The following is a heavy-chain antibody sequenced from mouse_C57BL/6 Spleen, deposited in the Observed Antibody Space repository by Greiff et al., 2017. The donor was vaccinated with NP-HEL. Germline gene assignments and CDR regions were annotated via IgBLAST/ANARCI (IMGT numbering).Heavy chain of an antibody. CDR2: IHPNSGST. V-gene: IGHV1-64*01. D-gene: IGHD1-1*01. CDR3: ARSPYYYGSSYGAMDY. J-gene: IGHJ4*01. Sequence: VQLVESGAELVKPGASVKLSCKASGYTFTSYWMHWVKQRPGQGLEWIGMIHPNSGSTNYNEKFKSKATLTVDKSSSTAYMQLSSLTSEDSAVYYCARSPYYYGSSYGAMDYWGQGTSVTVSS. CDR1: GYTFTSYW.